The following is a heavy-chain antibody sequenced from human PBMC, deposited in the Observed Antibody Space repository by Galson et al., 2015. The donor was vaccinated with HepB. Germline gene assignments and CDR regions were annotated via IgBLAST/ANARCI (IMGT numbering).Heavy chain of an antibody. Sequence: SLGLSSAASGVTFSGSTRLWAGQAPGEGLGSVGRFRSEADRYATAYAASVKGRFTISRDDSKNTAYLQMNSLKTEDTAVYYCTRQLVRITIFGVVISLGGMDVWGQGTTVTVSS. V-gene: IGHV3-73*01. CDR2: FRSEADRYAT. J-gene: IGHJ6*02. CDR1: GVTFSGST. D-gene: IGHD3-3*01. CDR3: TRQLVRITIFGVVISLGGMDV.